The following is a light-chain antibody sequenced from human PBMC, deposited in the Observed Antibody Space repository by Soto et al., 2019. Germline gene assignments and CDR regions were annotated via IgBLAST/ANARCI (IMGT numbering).Light chain of an antibody. Sequence: ETVLTQSPGTLSLSPGERATLSCRASQSVGGSLAWYQQRPGQAPRLLVYHTSNRATGIPDRFSASGSGTDFTLTISRLEPEDFAVYYCQQYNNWPPLTFGGGTKVEIK. J-gene: IGKJ4*01. V-gene: IGKV3-11*01. CDR1: QSVGGS. CDR2: HTS. CDR3: QQYNNWPPLT.